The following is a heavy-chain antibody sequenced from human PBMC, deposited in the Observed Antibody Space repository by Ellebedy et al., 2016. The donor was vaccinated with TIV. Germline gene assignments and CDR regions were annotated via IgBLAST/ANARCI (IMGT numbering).Heavy chain of an antibody. CDR1: GGSFSDYY. CDR2: INRSGST. V-gene: IGHV4-34*01. D-gene: IGHD3-22*01. J-gene: IGHJ3*02. Sequence: MPSETLSLTCAVYGGSFSDYYWSWIRQPPGKGLEWIGEINRSGSTNYNPSLKSRVTISVDTSKNQFSLNLRSVTAADTAVYYCARGSHYMIEVVITSDALDIWGQGTMVTVSS. CDR3: ARGSHYMIEVVITSDALDI.